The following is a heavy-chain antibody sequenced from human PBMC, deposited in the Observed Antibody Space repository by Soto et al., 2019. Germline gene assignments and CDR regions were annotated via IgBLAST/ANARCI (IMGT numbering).Heavy chain of an antibody. J-gene: IGHJ4*02. Sequence: QVQLVQSGAEVKKPGASVKVSCKASGYLFTSSDINWVRQATGQGLEWMGWLNPTTGNTGYAQNYQGRVTTTCNTSTSTAYMELSSLKSEDTAVYYCASGRVIITFGGAIVIDYWGQGSLVTVSS. CDR3: ASGRVIITFGGAIVIDY. V-gene: IGHV1-8*01. D-gene: IGHD3-16*02. CDR2: LNPTTGNT. CDR1: GYLFTSSD.